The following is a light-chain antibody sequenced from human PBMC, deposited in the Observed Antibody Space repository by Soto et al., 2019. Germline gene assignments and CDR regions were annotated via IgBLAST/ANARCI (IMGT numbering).Light chain of an antibody. Sequence: DIQMTQSPSPLSASVGDRVIITCRASQTISTYLNWYHQKPGKAPKLLIYGASSLQSGVPSRFSGSGSGTDFTLTISSLQPEDFGTYYCQQSFSTPRTFGQGTKVDIK. CDR3: QQSFSTPRT. J-gene: IGKJ1*01. CDR2: GAS. V-gene: IGKV1-39*01. CDR1: QTISTY.